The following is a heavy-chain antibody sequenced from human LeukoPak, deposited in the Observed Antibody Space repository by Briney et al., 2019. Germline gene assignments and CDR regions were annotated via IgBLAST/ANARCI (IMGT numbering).Heavy chain of an antibody. D-gene: IGHD1-26*01. CDR2: IYYSGST. CDR1: GGSISSYY. Sequence: PSETLSLTCTVSGGSISSYYWSWIRQPPGKGLEWIGYIYYSGSTNYNPSLKSRVTISVDTSKNQFSLKLSSVTAADTAVYYCAGSGSYDYFDHWGQGTLVTVSS. CDR3: AGSGSYDYFDH. J-gene: IGHJ4*02. V-gene: IGHV4-59*01.